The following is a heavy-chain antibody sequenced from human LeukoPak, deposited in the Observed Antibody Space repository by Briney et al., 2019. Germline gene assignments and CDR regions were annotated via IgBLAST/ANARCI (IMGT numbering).Heavy chain of an antibody. CDR3: ARHRLSMVRGVIIDY. D-gene: IGHD3-10*01. V-gene: IGHV4-39*01. J-gene: IGHJ4*02. Sequence: PGGSLRLSCAASGFTFSRYSMNWVRQAPGKGLEWIGSIYYSGSTYYNPSLKSRVTISVDTSKNQFSLKLSSVTAADTAVYYCARHRLSMVRGVIIDYWGQGTLVTVSS. CDR1: GFTFSRYSMN. CDR2: IYYSGST.